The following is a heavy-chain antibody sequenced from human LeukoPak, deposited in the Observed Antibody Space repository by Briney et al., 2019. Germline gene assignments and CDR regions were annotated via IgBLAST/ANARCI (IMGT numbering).Heavy chain of an antibody. Sequence: SETLSLTCTVSGGSISRGDYYWSWIRQPPGKGLEWIGYIYYSGSTYYNPSLKSRVTISVDTSKNQFSLKLSSVTAADTAVYYCARASTSETYGMDVWGQGTTVTVSS. CDR2: IYYSGST. CDR1: GGSISRGDYY. J-gene: IGHJ6*02. D-gene: IGHD2-2*01. CDR3: ARASTSETYGMDV. V-gene: IGHV4-30-4*01.